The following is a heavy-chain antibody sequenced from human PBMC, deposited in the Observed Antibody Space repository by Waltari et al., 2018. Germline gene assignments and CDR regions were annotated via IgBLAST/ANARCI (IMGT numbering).Heavy chain of an antibody. CDR2: FDPEDGET. V-gene: IGHV1-24*01. CDR1: GYTLTELS. CDR3: ATVRSDYGDYVGRDAFDI. D-gene: IGHD4-17*01. Sequence: QVQLVQSGAEVKKPGASVKVSCKVSGYTLTELSMHWVPQDPGKGLEWMGGFDPEDGETIYAQKFQGRVTMTEDTSTDTAYMELSSLRSEDTAVYYCATVRSDYGDYVGRDAFDIWGQGTMVTVSS. J-gene: IGHJ3*02.